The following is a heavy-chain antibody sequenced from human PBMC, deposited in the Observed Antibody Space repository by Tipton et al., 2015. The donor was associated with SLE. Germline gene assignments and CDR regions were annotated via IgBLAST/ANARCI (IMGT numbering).Heavy chain of an antibody. CDR1: GGSFSGYY. J-gene: IGHJ3*02. CDR2: INHSGST. V-gene: IGHV4-34*01. D-gene: IGHD6-19*01. CDR3: ARSSSSGWHRDAFDI. Sequence: TLSLTCAVYGGSFSGYYWSWIRQPPGKGLEWIGEINHSGSTNYNPSLKSRVTISVDTSKNQFSLKLSSVTAADTAVYYCARSSSSGWHRDAFDIWGQGTMVTVSS.